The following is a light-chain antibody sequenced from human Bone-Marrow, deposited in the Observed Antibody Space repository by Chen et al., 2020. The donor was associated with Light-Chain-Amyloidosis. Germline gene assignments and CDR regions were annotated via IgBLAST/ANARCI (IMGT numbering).Light chain of an antibody. CDR1: NIGSTS. V-gene: IGLV3-21*02. CDR2: DVS. J-gene: IGLJ3*02. CDR3: QVWDRSSDRPV. Sequence: SYVLTQPSSVSVAPGQTATIACGGNNIGSTSVHWYQQTPGQAPLLVVYDVSDRPSGIPERLSGSTSGKAATRTISRVDAGDEADYYCQVWDRSSDRPVFGGGTKLTVL.